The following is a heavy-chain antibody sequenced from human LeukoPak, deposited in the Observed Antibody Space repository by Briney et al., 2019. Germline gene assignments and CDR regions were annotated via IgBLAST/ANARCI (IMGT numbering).Heavy chain of an antibody. CDR1: GGSISSSSYY. CDR3: ARGRDSSSWSWFDP. J-gene: IGHJ5*02. Sequence: PSETLSLTCTVSGGSISSSSYYWGWIRQPPGKGLEWIGSIYYSGSTYYNPSLKSRVTISVDTSKNQFSLKLSSVTAADTAVYYCARGRDSSSWSWFDPWGQGTLVTVSS. CDR2: IYYSGST. V-gene: IGHV4-39*01. D-gene: IGHD6-13*01.